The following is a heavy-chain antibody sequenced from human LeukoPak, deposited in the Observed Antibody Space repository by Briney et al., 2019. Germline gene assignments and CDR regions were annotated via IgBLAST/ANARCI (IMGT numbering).Heavy chain of an antibody. CDR3: ARAGGGYSGYDFHY. CDR1: GASISSYY. D-gene: IGHD5-12*01. J-gene: IGHJ4*02. Sequence: SETLSLTCTVSGASISSYYWSWIRQPPGKGLEWIGYIYYSGSTNYNPSLKSRVTISVDTPKNQFSLKLSSVTAADTAVHYCARAGGGYSGYDFHYWGQGTLVTVSS. V-gene: IGHV4-59*01. CDR2: IYYSGST.